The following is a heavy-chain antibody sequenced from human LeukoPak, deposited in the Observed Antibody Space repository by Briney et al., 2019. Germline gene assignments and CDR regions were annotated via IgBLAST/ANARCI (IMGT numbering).Heavy chain of an antibody. J-gene: IGHJ1*01. Sequence: SVKVSCKASGGTFSSYAISWVRQAPGQGLEWMGRIIPILGIANYAQKFQGRVTITADKSTSTAYMELSSLRSEDTAVYYCARWYCSGGRCYPLASAEYFQHWGQGTLVTVSS. V-gene: IGHV1-69*04. CDR3: ARWYCSGGRCYPLASAEYFQH. CDR1: GGTFSSYA. CDR2: IIPILGIA. D-gene: IGHD2-15*01.